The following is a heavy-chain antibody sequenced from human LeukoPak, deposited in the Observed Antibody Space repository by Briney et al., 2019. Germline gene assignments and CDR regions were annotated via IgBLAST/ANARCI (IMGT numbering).Heavy chain of an antibody. CDR3: ARAVGYCSGGSCYEKYNWFDP. CDR2: IYYIGST. V-gene: IGHV4-59*11. CDR1: GGSISSHY. J-gene: IGHJ5*02. D-gene: IGHD2-15*01. Sequence: SETLSLTCTLSGGSISSHYWSWVRQPPAKGLEWSGYIYYIGSTNYNPSLKSRVTIPVDTSKNQFSLKLSSMTAADTAVYYCARAVGYCSGGSCYEKYNWFDPWGQGTLVTVSS.